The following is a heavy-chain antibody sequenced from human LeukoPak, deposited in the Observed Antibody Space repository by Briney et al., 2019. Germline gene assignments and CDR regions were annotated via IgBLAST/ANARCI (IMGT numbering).Heavy chain of an antibody. CDR3: ARDEGTWYRFFDY. CDR1: GFTFSSYS. D-gene: IGHD6-13*01. Sequence: NTGGFLRLSCAASGFTFSSYSMNWVRQAPGKGLEWVSSISSSSSYIYYADSVKGRFTISRDNAKNSLYLQMNSLRAEDTAVYYCARDEGTWYRFFDYWGQGTLVTVSS. CDR2: ISSSSSYI. J-gene: IGHJ4*02. V-gene: IGHV3-21*01.